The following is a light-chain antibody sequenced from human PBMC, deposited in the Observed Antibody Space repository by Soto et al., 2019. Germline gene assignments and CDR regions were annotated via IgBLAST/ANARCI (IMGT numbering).Light chain of an antibody. V-gene: IGKV3-20*01. CDR2: GAS. CDR3: EQYGSSPRT. CDR1: QSVSSSY. J-gene: IGKJ1*01. Sequence: EIVLTQSPGTLSLSPGEGATLPCRASQSVSSSYLAWFQQKFGQAPRLLIYGASSRATGIPDRFSGSGSGTDFTLTISRLEPEDFAVYYCEQYGSSPRTFGQGTKVDIK.